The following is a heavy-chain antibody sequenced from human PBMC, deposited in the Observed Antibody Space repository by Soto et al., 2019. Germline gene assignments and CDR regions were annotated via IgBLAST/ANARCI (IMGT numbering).Heavy chain of an antibody. CDR1: GGSFSAYY. V-gene: IGHV4-34*01. CDR3: ARGYDFWSGYSRSWFDP. CDR2: INNSGST. Sequence: LSLTCAVYGGSFSAYYWSWIRQAPGKGLEWIGAINNSGSTNYNPSLKSRVPISVDTSKNQFSLKLSSVTAADTAVYYCARGYDFWSGYSRSWFDPWGQ. J-gene: IGHJ5*02. D-gene: IGHD3-3*01.